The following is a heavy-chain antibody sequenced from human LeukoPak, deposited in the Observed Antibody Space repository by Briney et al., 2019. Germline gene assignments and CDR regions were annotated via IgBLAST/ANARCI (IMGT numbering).Heavy chain of an antibody. CDR3: AKDGYSGYDRDDAFDI. D-gene: IGHD5-12*01. J-gene: IGHJ3*02. Sequence: GGSLRLSCAASGFTVSSNYMSWVRQAPGKGLEWVSVIYSGGSTYYADSVKGRFTISRDNSKNTLYLQMNSPRAEDTAVYYCAKDGYSGYDRDDAFDIWGQGTMVTVSS. CDR1: GFTVSSNY. CDR2: IYSGGST. V-gene: IGHV3-53*01.